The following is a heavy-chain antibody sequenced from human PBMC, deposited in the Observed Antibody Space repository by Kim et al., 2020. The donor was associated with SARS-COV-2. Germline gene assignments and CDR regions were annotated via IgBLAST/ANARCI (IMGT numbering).Heavy chain of an antibody. D-gene: IGHD4-17*01. J-gene: IGHJ4*02. CDR1: GFTVSDNY. CDR2: VYSDGST. CDR3: ARDSTV. V-gene: IGHV3-66*01. Sequence: GGSLRLSCAASGFTVSDNYMSWVRQAPGKGLEWVSVVYSDGSTHYADSAKGRFTISRDNSKNTLYLQMNSLRGEDTAVYYCARDSTVWGQGTLVTVSS.